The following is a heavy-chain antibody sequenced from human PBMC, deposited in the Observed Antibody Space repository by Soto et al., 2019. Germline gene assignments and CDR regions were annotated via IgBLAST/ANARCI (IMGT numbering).Heavy chain of an antibody. CDR2: INSISSAT. D-gene: IGHD7-27*01. V-gene: IGHV3-48*02. CDR1: GFTFSGYS. J-gene: IGHJ5*02. Sequence: GGSVRLSCAASGFTFSGYSMNWVRQAPGKGLEWVSYINSISSATYYADSVNGRFTISRDNAKNSLYLQMNSLRDEDAAVYYCAREAGLETTRTALGWFHPWGQGTPVTVSS. CDR3: AREAGLETTRTALGWFHP.